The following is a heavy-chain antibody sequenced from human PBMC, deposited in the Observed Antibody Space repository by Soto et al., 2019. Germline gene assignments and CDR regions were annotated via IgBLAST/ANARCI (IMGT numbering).Heavy chain of an antibody. Sequence: ASVKVSCKASGYTFSTYGISWVRQAPGQGLEWMGWISAYNGNTNYAQSLQGRVTMTTDTSTSTAYMELRSLRSDDTAVYYCARDPQLERRSDFDCCGQGTLVTVSS. CDR2: ISAYNGNT. D-gene: IGHD1-1*01. CDR1: GYTFSTYG. J-gene: IGHJ4*02. CDR3: ARDPQLERRSDFDC. V-gene: IGHV1-18*01.